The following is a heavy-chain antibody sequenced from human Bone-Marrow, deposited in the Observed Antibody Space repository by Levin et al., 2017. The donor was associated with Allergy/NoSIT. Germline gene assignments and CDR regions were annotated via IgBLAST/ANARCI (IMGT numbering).Heavy chain of an antibody. D-gene: IGHD6-19*01. CDR2: INSKTEGGTT. Sequence: PGGSLRLSCVASGFTFSNAWMNWVRQAPGKGLEWVGRINSKTEGGTTDYAAPVKGRFTISRDDSKNTLYLQMSSLKTEDTAVYYCTTNPVIQPYSGGWDPWFDPWGQGTLVTVTS. V-gene: IGHV3-15*07. CDR1: GFTFSNAW. CDR3: TTNPVIQPYSGGWDPWFDP. J-gene: IGHJ5*02.